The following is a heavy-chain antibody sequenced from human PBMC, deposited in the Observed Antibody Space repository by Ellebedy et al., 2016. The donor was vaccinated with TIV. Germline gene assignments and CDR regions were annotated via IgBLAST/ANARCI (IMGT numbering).Heavy chain of an antibody. Sequence: AASVKVSCKASGLTLSTSSVQWVRQARGQRLEWIGWIVVGSGNANYAQKFQETVTIFRDMSSNTVYMELSRLRYEDTAVYYGATDVVAAMVFDYWGQGSLISVTS. CDR1: GLTLSTSS. CDR3: ATDVVAAMVFDY. D-gene: IGHD2-15*01. CDR2: IVVGSGNA. J-gene: IGHJ4*02. V-gene: IGHV1-58*01.